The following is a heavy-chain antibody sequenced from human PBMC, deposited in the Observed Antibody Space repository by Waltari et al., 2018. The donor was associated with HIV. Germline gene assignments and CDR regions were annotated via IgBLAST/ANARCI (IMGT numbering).Heavy chain of an antibody. CDR3: ATTTTTTYFS. V-gene: IGHV3-74*03. CDR2: VNPDGSGT. D-gene: IGHD1-1*01. J-gene: IGHJ5*02. CDR1: GFTFRSTW. Sequence: EVQLVESGGGLVQPGASLRLSCGASGFTFRSTWMPWVRPAPGGGRGWVSRVNPDGSGTSYADSVKGRFTISRDNAKNTVYLQMNSLRAEDTAVYYCATTTTTTYFSWGQGTLVTVSS.